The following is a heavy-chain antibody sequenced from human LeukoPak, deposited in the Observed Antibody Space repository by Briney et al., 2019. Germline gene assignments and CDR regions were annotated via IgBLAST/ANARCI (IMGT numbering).Heavy chain of an antibody. CDR3: ARGRHAEFLTPDFDY. Sequence: RASVKVSCKASGYTFTGYYMHWVRQAPGQGLEWMGWINPNSGGTNYAQKFQGRVTMTRDTSISTAYMELSRLRSDDTAVYYCARGRHAEFLTPDFDYWGQGTLVTVSS. V-gene: IGHV1-2*02. CDR2: INPNSGGT. D-gene: IGHD4-23*01. CDR1: GYTFTGYY. J-gene: IGHJ4*02.